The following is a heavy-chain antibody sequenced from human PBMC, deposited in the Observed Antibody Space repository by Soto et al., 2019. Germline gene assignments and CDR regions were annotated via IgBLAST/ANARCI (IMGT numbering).Heavy chain of an antibody. CDR1: GYSVSSGGYY. J-gene: IGHJ4*02. Sequence: VQLQESGPGLVQPSQTLSLSCSVSGYSVSSGGYYWSWIRQHPGKGLEWIGYIYYTGDTSYNPSLMSRVQMSIDTSNLQFSLKLSSVPAADTAVYFCARENYYDSSGHYFVEFWGQGILVTVSS. CDR2: IYYTGDT. V-gene: IGHV4-31*03. CDR3: ARENYYDSSGHYFVEF. D-gene: IGHD3-22*01.